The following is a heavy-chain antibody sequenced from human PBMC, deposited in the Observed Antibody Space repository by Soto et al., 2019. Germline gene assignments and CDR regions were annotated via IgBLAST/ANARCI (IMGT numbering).Heavy chain of an antibody. CDR3: VKFFVETGGSSGWPWWLDS. D-gene: IGHD6-25*01. CDR1: GFTFSKYA. V-gene: IGHV3-23*01. J-gene: IGHJ4*02. CDR2: ISGSGTTT. Sequence: EVQLLESGGGLVQPGGSLRLSCAASGFTFSKYAMSWVRQAPGKGLEWVSAISGSGTTTYSADSVRGRFTISRDNSNNTLYLQMNSPSPEDTALYYCVKFFVETGGSSGWPWWLDSWGQGTLVTVSS.